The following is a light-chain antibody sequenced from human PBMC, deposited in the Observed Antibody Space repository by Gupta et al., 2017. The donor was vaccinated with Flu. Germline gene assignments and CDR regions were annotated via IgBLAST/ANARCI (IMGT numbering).Light chain of an antibody. CDR3: SSGNGDRSGWV. J-gene: IGLJ3*02. CDR2: GSD. CDR1: SSSIGSNY. V-gene: IGLV1-47*01. Sequence: SPPAQPHTESRPPGPRVTISCSGTSSSIGSNYVYWYQQLPEKAPKLLMYGSDRRPAGVPDRFSGSKSGTAASLASSGLRAEDEATYYCSSGNGDRSGWVFGGGTRLTVL.